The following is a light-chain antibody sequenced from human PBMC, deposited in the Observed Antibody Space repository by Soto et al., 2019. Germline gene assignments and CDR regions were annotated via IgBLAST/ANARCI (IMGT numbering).Light chain of an antibody. CDR2: GST. J-gene: IGLJ2*01. Sequence: QAVVTQPPSVSGAPGQRVTISCTGSSSNIGAGYDVHWYQQFPGTAPKLLLYGSTNRPSGVPDRFSGSKSGTSASLAIAGLQTEDEADYYCQSYYSSLSAVVFGGLTKLTVL. CDR1: SSNIGAGYD. V-gene: IGLV1-40*01. CDR3: QSYYSSLSAVV.